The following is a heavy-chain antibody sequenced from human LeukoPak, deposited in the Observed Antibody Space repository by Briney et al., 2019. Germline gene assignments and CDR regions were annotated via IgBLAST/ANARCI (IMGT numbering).Heavy chain of an antibody. CDR2: ISTSSSYI. D-gene: IGHD3/OR15-3a*01. V-gene: IGHV3-21*03. Sequence: GGSLRLSCAASGFTFSSYSMNWVRQAPGKGLEWVSSISTSSSYIYYADSVKGRFTISRDNAKNSLYLQMNSLKTEDTAVYYCTTDFEAAEGLGFDYWGQGTLVTVSS. CDR3: TTDFEAAEGLGFDY. J-gene: IGHJ4*02. CDR1: GFTFSSYS.